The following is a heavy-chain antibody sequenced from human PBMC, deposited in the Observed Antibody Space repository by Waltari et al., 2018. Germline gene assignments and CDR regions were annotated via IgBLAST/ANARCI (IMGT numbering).Heavy chain of an antibody. Sequence: QVQLQESGPGLVKPSETLSLTCAVSGYSISSGSYWGWIRQPPGKGLEWIGSIYHSGSTYYNPSLKSRVTISVDTSKNQFSLKLSSVTAADTAVYYCARRISGYYYDSSGYYFDYWGQGTLVTVSS. CDR1: GYSISSGSY. J-gene: IGHJ4*02. D-gene: IGHD3-22*01. V-gene: IGHV4-38-2*01. CDR2: IYHSGST. CDR3: ARRISGYYYDSSGYYFDY.